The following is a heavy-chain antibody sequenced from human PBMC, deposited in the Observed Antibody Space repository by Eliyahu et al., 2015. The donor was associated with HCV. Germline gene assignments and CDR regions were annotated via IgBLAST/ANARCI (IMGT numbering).Heavy chain of an antibody. CDR2: ISGSGGST. CDR3: AKDPWRRAVADTHRDDAFDI. Sequence: EVQLLESGGGLVQPGGSLRLSCAASGFPFGXYAMXWVRQAPGKGLEWVSAISGSGGSTYYADSVKGRFTISRDNSKNTLYLQMNSLRAEDTAVYYCAKDPWRRAVADTHRDDAFDIWGQGTMVTVSS. D-gene: IGHD6-19*01. V-gene: IGHV3-23*01. J-gene: IGHJ3*02. CDR1: GFPFGXYA.